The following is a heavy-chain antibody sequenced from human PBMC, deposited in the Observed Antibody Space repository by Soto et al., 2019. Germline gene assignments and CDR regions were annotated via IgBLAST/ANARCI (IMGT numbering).Heavy chain of an antibody. J-gene: IGHJ4*02. V-gene: IGHV3-30*18. CDR3: AKDLHRAYCSGGSCDPGFDY. Sequence: QVQLVESGGGVVQPGRSLRLSCAASGFTFSSYGMHWVRQAPGKGLEWVAVISYDGSNKYYADSVKGRFTISRDNSKNTLYLQMNSRRAEDTAVYYCAKDLHRAYCSGGSCDPGFDYWGQGTLVTVSS. CDR2: ISYDGSNK. D-gene: IGHD2-15*01. CDR1: GFTFSSYG.